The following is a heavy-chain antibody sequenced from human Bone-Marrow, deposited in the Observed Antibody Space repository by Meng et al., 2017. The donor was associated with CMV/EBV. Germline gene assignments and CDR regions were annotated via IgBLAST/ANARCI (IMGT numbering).Heavy chain of an antibody. D-gene: IGHD2-15*01. CDR1: GFTFDDYG. Sequence: GESLKISCAASGFTFDDYGMSWVRQAPGKGLEWVSGINWNGGSTGYADSVKGRFTIPRDNAKNSLYLQMNSLRAEDTAVYYCARLGWSSFDYWGQGTLVTVSS. J-gene: IGHJ4*02. CDR2: INWNGGST. V-gene: IGHV3-20*04. CDR3: ARLGWSSFDY.